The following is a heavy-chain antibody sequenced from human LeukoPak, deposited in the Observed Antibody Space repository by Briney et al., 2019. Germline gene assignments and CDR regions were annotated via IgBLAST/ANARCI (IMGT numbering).Heavy chain of an antibody. CDR1: GFTFDDYG. J-gene: IGHJ5*02. CDR2: INWNGGST. Sequence: GGSLRLSCAASGFTFDDYGMSWVRQAPGKGLEWVSGINWNGGSTGYGDSVKGRFTISRDNAKKFLYLQMNSLRDDDTAVYYCVRGVGVSRFNYFDPWGQGTLVTVSS. CDR3: VRGVGVSRFNYFDP. D-gene: IGHD1-26*01. V-gene: IGHV3-20*04.